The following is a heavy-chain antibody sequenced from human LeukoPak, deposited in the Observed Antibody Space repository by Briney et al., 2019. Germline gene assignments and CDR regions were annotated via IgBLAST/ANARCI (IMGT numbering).Heavy chain of an antibody. CDR1: GFTFSSYS. J-gene: IGHJ5*02. Sequence: PGGSLRLSCAASGFTFSSYSMNWVRQAPGKGLEWVSSISSSSSSYIYYADSVKGRFTISRDNAKNSLYLQMNSLKTEDTTVYYCTTDYYDSSGYYSWGQGTLVTVSS. CDR3: TTDYYDSSGYYS. D-gene: IGHD3-22*01. CDR2: ISSSSSSYI. V-gene: IGHV3-21*03.